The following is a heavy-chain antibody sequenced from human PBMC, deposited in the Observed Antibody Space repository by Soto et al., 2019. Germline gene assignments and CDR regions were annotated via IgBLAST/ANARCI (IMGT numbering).Heavy chain of an antibody. J-gene: IGHJ4*02. V-gene: IGHV1-18*01. CDR2: ISTYKGNT. CDR3: AARSPSFGY. CDR1: GYTFTSYG. Sequence: QVQLVQSGPEVKKPGASVKVSCKTSGYTFTSYGISWVRQAPGQGLEWMGWISTYKGNTNYAQKFQGRVTMTTVTSTSTASMALRTLRSDDTAVYYCAARSPSFGYWGQGTLVTVSS.